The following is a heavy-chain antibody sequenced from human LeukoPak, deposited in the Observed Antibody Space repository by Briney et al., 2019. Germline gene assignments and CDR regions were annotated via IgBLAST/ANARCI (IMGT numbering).Heavy chain of an antibody. Sequence: PGGSLRLSCAASGFSFNNYAMVWVRQTPGKGLEWVSVISAGNDIVYAASVKGRFSISRDSSKNTLYLQMNSRRVEDTAVYYCAKYAPPTTGLTRFFDDWGQGTLGTVSS. CDR3: AKYAPPTTGLTRFFDD. J-gene: IGHJ4*02. CDR2: ISAGNDI. CDR1: GFSFNNYA. D-gene: IGHD2-8*01. V-gene: IGHV3-23*01.